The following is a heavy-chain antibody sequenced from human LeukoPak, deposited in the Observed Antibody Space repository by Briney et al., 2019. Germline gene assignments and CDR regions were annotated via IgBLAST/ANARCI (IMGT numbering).Heavy chain of an antibody. V-gene: IGHV4-39*01. CDR3: ARPLPAAVPVLAFDI. Sequence: SETLSLTCTVSGGSISSSSAYWGWIRQPPGKGLEWIGSIYYSKNTYYNPSLKSRVTISVDTSKNQFSLKLSSVAAADTAVYYCARPLPAAVPVLAFDIWGLGTMVTVSS. J-gene: IGHJ3*02. CDR1: GGSISSSSAY. D-gene: IGHD2-2*01. CDR2: IYYSKNT.